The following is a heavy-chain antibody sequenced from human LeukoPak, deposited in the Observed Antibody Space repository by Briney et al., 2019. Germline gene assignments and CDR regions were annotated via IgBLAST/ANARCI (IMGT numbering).Heavy chain of an antibody. CDR1: GGSFSSYY. J-gene: IGHJ4*02. CDR2: INHSGST. V-gene: IGHV4-34*01. D-gene: IGHD3-22*01. Sequence: SSETLSLTCAVYGGSFSSYYLSWIRQSPGKGLEWIGEINHSGSTNYNPSLKSRVTISVDTSKNQFSLKLSSVTAADTAVYYCARPVGYYYDSSGDYWGQGTLVTVSS. CDR3: ARPVGYYYDSSGDY.